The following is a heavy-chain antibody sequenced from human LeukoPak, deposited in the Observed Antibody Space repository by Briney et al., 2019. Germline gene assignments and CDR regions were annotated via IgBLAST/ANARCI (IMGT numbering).Heavy chain of an antibody. J-gene: IGHJ3*02. CDR1: RFTFSNAW. CDR2: IKSKTDGGTT. CDR3: TTAYYDILTGYLDAFDI. D-gene: IGHD3-9*01. V-gene: IGHV3-15*01. Sequence: PGGSLRLSCAASRFTFSNAWMSWVRQAPGKGLEWVGRIKSKTDGGTTDYAAPVKGRFTISRDDSKNTLYLQMNSLKTEDTAVYYCTTAYYDILTGYLDAFDIWGQGTMVTVSS.